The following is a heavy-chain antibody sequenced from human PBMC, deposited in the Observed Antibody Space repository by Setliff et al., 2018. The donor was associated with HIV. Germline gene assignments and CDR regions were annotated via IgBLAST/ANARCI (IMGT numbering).Heavy chain of an antibody. Sequence: ASVKVSCKAAGYTFSDYNIHWMRQAPGQAFEWMGWMHPNTGATSYAQKFQGRVSMTRDMSISTAYMELARLRSDGSAVYYCARIDPTAYHYHMDVWGKGTTVTVSS. D-gene: IGHD3-9*01. V-gene: IGHV1-2*02. CDR3: ARIDPTAYHYHMDV. J-gene: IGHJ6*03. CDR2: MHPNTGAT. CDR1: GYTFSDYN.